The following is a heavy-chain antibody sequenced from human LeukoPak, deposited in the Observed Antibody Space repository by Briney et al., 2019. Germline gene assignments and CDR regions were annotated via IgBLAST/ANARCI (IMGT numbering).Heavy chain of an antibody. CDR2: IYTSGST. V-gene: IGHV4-4*07. J-gene: IGHJ4*02. D-gene: IGHD3-9*01. CDR1: GGSISSYY. Sequence: PSETLSLTCTVSGGSISSYYWSWIRQPAGKGLEWIGRIYTSGSTNYNPSLKSRVTMSVDTSKNQFSLKLSSVTAADTAVYYCARGSPAGYFYYFDYWGQGTLVTVSS. CDR3: ARGSPAGYFYYFDY.